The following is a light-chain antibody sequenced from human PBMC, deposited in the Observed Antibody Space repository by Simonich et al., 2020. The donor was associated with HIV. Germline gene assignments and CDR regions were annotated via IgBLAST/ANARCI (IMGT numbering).Light chain of an antibody. CDR1: SSDVGSYNL. V-gene: IGLV2-23*01. Sequence: QSALTQPASVAGALGQSITISCTGNSSDVGSYNLVSWYQQDPGKAPKLMIYEGSKRPSGVSNRFSGSKSGNTASLTISGLQAEDEADYYCCSYAGSDTVLFGGGTRLTVL. J-gene: IGLJ2*01. CDR3: CSYAGSDTVL. CDR2: EGS.